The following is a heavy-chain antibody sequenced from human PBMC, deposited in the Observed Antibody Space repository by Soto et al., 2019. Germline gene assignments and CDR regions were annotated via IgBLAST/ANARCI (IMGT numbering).Heavy chain of an antibody. Sequence: LNISCKASGDSFTNYWIGWVRQMPGKGLEWMGVIYPRDSDTKYSPSFQGQVTISADKSTSTAYLQWSSLKASDTAIYFCATHPYYFDSSAFYTWGQGTLVTVSS. CDR3: ATHPYYFDSSAFYT. V-gene: IGHV5-51*01. CDR2: IYPRDSDT. CDR1: GDSFTNYW. J-gene: IGHJ5*02. D-gene: IGHD3-22*01.